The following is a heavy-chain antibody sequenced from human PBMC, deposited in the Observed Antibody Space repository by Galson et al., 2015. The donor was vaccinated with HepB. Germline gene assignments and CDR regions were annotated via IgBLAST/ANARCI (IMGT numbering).Heavy chain of an antibody. CDR2: ISYDGNNK. Sequence: SLRLSCAASGFTFSSFAMHWVRQAPGKGPEWVAVISYDGNNKYYADSVKGRITISRDNSKNTLYLQMNGLRTEDTAVYYCARNLGVWWQQPHPYYFYGMDIWGQGTTVTVSS. V-gene: IGHV3-30*01. J-gene: IGHJ6*02. CDR3: ARNLGVWWQQPHPYYFYGMDI. D-gene: IGHD3-16*01. CDR1: GFTFSSFA.